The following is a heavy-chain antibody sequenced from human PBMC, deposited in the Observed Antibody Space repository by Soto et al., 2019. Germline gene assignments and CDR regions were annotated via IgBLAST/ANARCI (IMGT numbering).Heavy chain of an antibody. Sequence: QVELVQSGAEVKKPGSSVKVSCKASGGTFSSYAIRWLRQAPGQGLEWMGGIIPMFGTANYAQKFQGRVTINADESTSKAYMELSSLRSEDTAVYYCARGYYDSSGYYCSWGQGTMVTVSS. CDR1: GGTFSSYA. CDR3: ARGYYDSSGYYCS. V-gene: IGHV1-69*01. CDR2: IIPMFGTA. J-gene: IGHJ3*01. D-gene: IGHD3-22*01.